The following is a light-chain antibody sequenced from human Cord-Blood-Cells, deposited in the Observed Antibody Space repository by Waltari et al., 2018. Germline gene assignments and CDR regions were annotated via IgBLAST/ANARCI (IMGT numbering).Light chain of an antibody. V-gene: IGKV3-15*01. CDR2: GAS. Sequence: EIVMTHTPDTLSLSPGVRAPLSCSASQSVSSNLAWYQQKPGQAPRLLIYGASTRATGIPARCSGSVSGTESTLTISSLQSEDFAVYYCQQYNNWPPYTFGQGTKREIK. J-gene: IGKJ2*01. CDR1: QSVSSN. CDR3: QQYNNWPPYT.